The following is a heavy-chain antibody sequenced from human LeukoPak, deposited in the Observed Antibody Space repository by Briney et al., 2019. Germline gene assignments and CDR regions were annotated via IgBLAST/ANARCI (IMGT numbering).Heavy chain of an antibody. CDR2: INHNGGNT. V-gene: IGHV3-23*01. CDR1: GFTFSTYA. CDR3: AKDMSYYGSGDTYYFDY. D-gene: IGHD3-10*01. J-gene: IGHJ4*02. Sequence: GGSLRLSCAASGFTFSTYAMNWVRQAPGKGLEWVSTINHNGGNTYYADSVKGRFTISRDNSKNTLYLQMNSLRAEDTAVYYCAKDMSYYGSGDTYYFDYWGQGTLVTVSS.